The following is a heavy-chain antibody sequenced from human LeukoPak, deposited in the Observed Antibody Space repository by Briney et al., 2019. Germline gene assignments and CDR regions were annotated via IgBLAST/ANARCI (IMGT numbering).Heavy chain of an antibody. J-gene: IGHJ4*02. CDR3: AADIVGAQLH. CDR1: GYTFTSYY. Sequence: ASVKVSCKASGYTFTSYYMHWVRQAPGQGLEWMGMINPSGGSTSYAQKFQERVTITRDMSTRTAYMELSSLRSEDTAVYYCAADIVGAQLHWGQGTLVTVSS. CDR2: INPSGGST. D-gene: IGHD1-26*01. V-gene: IGHV1-46*01.